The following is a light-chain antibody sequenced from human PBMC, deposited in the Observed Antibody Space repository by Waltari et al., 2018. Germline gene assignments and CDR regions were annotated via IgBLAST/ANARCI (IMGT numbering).Light chain of an antibody. CDR3: FAYLGSDSWV. Sequence: QSALTQPPSASGSSGQSVTISCTGATIAPSTSTSWYQQHPGKAPKLIIHEVHKRPSGVPDRFAGSKSGNTASLTVSGLQPEDESNYYCFAYLGSDSWVFGGGTKLTVL. J-gene: IGLJ3*02. CDR1: TIAPSTS. CDR2: EVH. V-gene: IGLV2-8*01.